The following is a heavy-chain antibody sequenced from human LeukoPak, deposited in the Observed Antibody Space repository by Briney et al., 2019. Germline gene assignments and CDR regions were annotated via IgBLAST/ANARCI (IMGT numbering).Heavy chain of an antibody. Sequence: GGSLRLSWAASGFTFSSYGMHWVRQAPGKGLEGGAFIRYDGSNKYYADSVKGRFTISRDNSKNTLYLQMNSLRAEDTAVYYCARDPAGIGQQLEDYWGQGTLVTVSS. CDR3: ARDPAGIGQQLEDY. CDR2: IRYDGSNK. V-gene: IGHV3-30*02. J-gene: IGHJ4*02. CDR1: GFTFSSYG. D-gene: IGHD6-13*01.